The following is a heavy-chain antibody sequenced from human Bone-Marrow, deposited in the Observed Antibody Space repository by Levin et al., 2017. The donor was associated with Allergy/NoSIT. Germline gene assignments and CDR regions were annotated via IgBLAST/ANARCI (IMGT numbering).Heavy chain of an antibody. V-gene: IGHV3-9*01. CDR2: SSWNSGSI. D-gene: IGHD6-13*01. CDR3: AKAAGYSSSGHLDY. CDR1: GFTFDDYA. Sequence: GGSLTLSCAASGFTFDDYAMHWVRQAPGKGLEWVSGSSWNSGSIGYADSVKGRFTISRDNAKNSLYLQMNSLRSEDTALYYCAKAAGYSSSGHLDYWGQGTLVTVSS. J-gene: IGHJ4*02.